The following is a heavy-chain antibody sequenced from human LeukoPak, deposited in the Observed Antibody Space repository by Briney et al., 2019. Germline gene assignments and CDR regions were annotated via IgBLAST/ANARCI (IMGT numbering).Heavy chain of an antibody. CDR2: ISNDGSNK. Sequence: PGGSLRLSCAATGFXFSSFGIHWARXAPGKGLEWVAVISNDGSNKDYADSVKGRFIISRDNSKNTLYLQMNSLRVEDTAVYYCARDRSGIYDAFDIWGQGTMVTVSS. CDR1: GFXFSSFG. J-gene: IGHJ3*02. CDR3: ARDRSGIYDAFDI. D-gene: IGHD1-14*01. V-gene: IGHV3-30*03.